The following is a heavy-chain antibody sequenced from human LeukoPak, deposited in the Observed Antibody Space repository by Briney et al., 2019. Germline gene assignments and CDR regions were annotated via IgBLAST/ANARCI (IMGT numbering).Heavy chain of an antibody. D-gene: IGHD1-14*01. V-gene: IGHV3-48*03. CDR2: ISSSGSTI. J-gene: IGHJ4*02. Sequence: GGSLRLSCAASGFTFSSYEMNWVRQAPGKGLEWVSYISSSGSTIYYADSVKGRFTISRDNAKNSLYLQINSLRVEDTAVYCATSFRDREEKIDYWGQGSLVTVSS. CDR3: ATSFRDREEKIDY. CDR1: GFTFSSYE.